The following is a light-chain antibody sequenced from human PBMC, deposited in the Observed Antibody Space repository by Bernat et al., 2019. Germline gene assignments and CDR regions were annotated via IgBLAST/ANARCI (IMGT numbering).Light chain of an antibody. V-gene: IGKV2-24*01. CDR2: KVS. CDR3: MQATHRWT. Sequence: DVVLTQSPLSSSVSLGQPASISCRSSRSLVHSDGNTYLSWLHQRPGQPPRLLIYKVSNRFSGVPDRFSGSGAGTDFTLNISRVEADDVGVFYCMQATHRWTFGQGTNLEIK. CDR1: RSLVHSDGNTY. J-gene: IGKJ1*01.